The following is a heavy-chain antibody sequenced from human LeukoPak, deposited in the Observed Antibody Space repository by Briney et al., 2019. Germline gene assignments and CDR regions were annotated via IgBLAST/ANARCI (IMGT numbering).Heavy chain of an antibody. CDR1: GYTFTSYD. J-gene: IGHJ3*01. Sequence: ASVKVSCKASGYTFTSYDINWVRQATGQGLEWMGWMNPNSGNTGYAQRFQGRVTMTRNTSISTAYMELSSLRSEDTAVYYCASDRDIVAPNGVWGQGTMVTVSS. CDR3: ASDRDIVAPNGV. V-gene: IGHV1-8*01. D-gene: IGHD2-15*01. CDR2: MNPNSGNT.